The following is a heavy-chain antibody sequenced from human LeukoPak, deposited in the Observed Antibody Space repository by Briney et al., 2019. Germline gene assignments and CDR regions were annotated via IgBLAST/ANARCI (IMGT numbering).Heavy chain of an antibody. Sequence: PGGSLRLSCAASGFTFSSYTMNWVRQAPGTGLEWVSYISSSSSPMYYADSVEGRFTISRDNAKNSLYLQMNSLRADDTAVYYCAGQYSYDSRGFDYWGQGTLVTVSS. CDR3: AGQYSYDSRGFDY. D-gene: IGHD3-22*01. CDR1: GFTFSSYT. CDR2: ISSSSSPM. V-gene: IGHV3-48*01. J-gene: IGHJ4*02.